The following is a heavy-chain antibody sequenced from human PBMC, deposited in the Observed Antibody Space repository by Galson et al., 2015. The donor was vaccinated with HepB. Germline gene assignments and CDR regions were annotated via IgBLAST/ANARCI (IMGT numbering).Heavy chain of an antibody. CDR2: ISAYNGNT. J-gene: IGHJ4*02. V-gene: IGHV1-18*04. Sequence: SVKVSCKASGYIFTGYGISWVRQAPGQGLEWMGWISAYNGNTNYPQKLQGRVTMTKDTSTSTAYMELRSLRSDDTAVYYCARDVRREYMFGYSTLFDYWGQGTLVTVSS. D-gene: IGHD2-21*01. CDR1: GYIFTGYG. CDR3: ARDVRREYMFGYSTLFDY.